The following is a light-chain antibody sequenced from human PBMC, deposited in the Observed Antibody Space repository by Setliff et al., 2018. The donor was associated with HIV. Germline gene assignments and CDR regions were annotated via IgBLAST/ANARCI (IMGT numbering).Light chain of an antibody. Sequence: QSVLTQPLSASGTPGQRVTISCSGSSSNIGSNTVTWYQQLLGTAPQLLIYINDLRPSGVPHRFSGSKSGTTASLAISGLQSEDEADYYCSTWDDNLNAKVFGSGTKATVL. CDR3: STWDDNLNAKV. V-gene: IGLV1-44*01. J-gene: IGLJ1*01. CDR1: SSNIGSNT. CDR2: IND.